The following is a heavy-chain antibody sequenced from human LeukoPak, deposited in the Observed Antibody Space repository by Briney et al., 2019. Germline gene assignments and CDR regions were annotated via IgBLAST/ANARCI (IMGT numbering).Heavy chain of an antibody. D-gene: IGHD3-22*01. J-gene: IGHJ4*02. CDR1: DYSISSAYY. Sequence: PSETLSLTCAVSDYSISSAYYWGCIRQPPGKGLEWIGSIYHSGSTYYSPSLESRVTISIGTSKNQFSLKLSSVTAADTAVYYCARGITMIDYWGQGTLVTVSS. V-gene: IGHV4-38-2*01. CDR2: IYHSGST. CDR3: ARGITMIDY.